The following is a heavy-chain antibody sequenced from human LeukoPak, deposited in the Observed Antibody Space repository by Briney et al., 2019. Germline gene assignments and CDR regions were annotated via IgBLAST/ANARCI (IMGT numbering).Heavy chain of an antibody. CDR1: GFTFGDYA. Sequence: GGSLRLSCTASGFTFGDYAMSWVRQAPGKGLEWVGFIRSKAYGGTTEYAASVKGRFTISRDDSKSIAYLQMNSLKTEDTAVYYCTRVDDYVWGSYGWFDPWGRGTLVTVSS. CDR3: TRVDDYVWGSYGWFDP. J-gene: IGHJ5*02. V-gene: IGHV3-49*04. CDR2: IRSKAYGGTT. D-gene: IGHD3-16*01.